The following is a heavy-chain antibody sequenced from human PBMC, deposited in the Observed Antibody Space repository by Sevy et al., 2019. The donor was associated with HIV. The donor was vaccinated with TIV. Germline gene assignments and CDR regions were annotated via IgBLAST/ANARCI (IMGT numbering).Heavy chain of an antibody. CDR1: GFSLSTSGVG. V-gene: IGHV2-5*01. J-gene: IGHJ6*02. D-gene: IGHD3-16*01. CDR2: IYWNDDK. CDR3: AHSSPRGGPYYYGMDV. Sequence: SGPTLVNPTQTLTLTCTFSGFSLSTSGVGVGWIRQPPGKALEWLALIYWNDDKRYSPSLKSRLTITKDTSKNQVVLTMTSMDPVDTATYYCAHSSPRGGPYYYGMDVWGQGTTVTVSS.